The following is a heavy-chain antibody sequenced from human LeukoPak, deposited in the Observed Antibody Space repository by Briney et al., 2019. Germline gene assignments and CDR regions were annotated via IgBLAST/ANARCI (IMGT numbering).Heavy chain of an antibody. CDR2: INHSGST. V-gene: IGHV4-34*01. D-gene: IGHD5-12*01. Sequence: KPSETLSLTCAVYGGSFSDYYWTWVCQSPGKGLEWIGEINHSGSTNYNPSLKSRVTISADTSKSQFSLKVTSVTAADTALYYCARVAHPSRNGYYLGYWGQGTLVTISS. CDR1: GGSFSDYY. CDR3: ARVAHPSRNGYYLGY. J-gene: IGHJ4*02.